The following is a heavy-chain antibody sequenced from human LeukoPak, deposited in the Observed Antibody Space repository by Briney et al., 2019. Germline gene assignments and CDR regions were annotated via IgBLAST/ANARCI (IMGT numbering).Heavy chain of an antibody. CDR3: ARSMIRGVTYYFDY. Sequence: ASVKVSCKASGYTFSSYYMHWVRQAPGQGLEWMGVINPSGDSTSYAQKFQGRVTMTRDTSTSTVYMELSSLRSEDTAVHYCARSMIRGVTYYFDYWGQGTLVTVSS. V-gene: IGHV1-46*01. CDR1: GYTFSSYY. J-gene: IGHJ4*02. D-gene: IGHD3-10*01. CDR2: INPSGDST.